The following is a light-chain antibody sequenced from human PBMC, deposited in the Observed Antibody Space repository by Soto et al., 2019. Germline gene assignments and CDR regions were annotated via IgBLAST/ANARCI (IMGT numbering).Light chain of an antibody. V-gene: IGKV3-20*01. CDR3: QQYGSSRT. CDR2: GAS. J-gene: IGKJ1*01. Sequence: EIVFTRSPATLSLSPGERATLSCRSSQSVSSNYLAWYQQKPGQSPRLLIYGASSRATGIPDRFSRSGSGTDFALIISRLEPEDVAVYFCQQYGSSRTFRQGNKVDI. CDR1: QSVSSNY.